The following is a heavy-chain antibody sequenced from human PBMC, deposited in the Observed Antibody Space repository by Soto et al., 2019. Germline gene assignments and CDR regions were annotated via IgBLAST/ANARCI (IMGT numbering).Heavy chain of an antibody. CDR1: GGSFSGYY. D-gene: IGHD3-3*01. V-gene: IGHV4-34*01. CDR2: INHSGST. CDR3: ARDRDTYDFWSGYYNGDYMDV. J-gene: IGHJ6*03. Sequence: SETLSLTCAVSGGSFSGYYWSWIRQPPGKGLEWIGEINHSGSTNYNPSLKSRVTISVDTSKNQFSLKLSSVTAADTAVYYCARDRDTYDFWSGYYNGDYMDVWGKGTTVTVSS.